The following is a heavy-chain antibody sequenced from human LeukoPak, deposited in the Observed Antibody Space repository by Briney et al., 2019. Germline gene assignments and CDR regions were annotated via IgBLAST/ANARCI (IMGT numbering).Heavy chain of an antibody. Sequence: SETLSLTCAVYGGSLSGYYWSWIRPPPGKGLEWVGEINHSGSTNYNPSLTSRVTISVDTSKNQFSLKLSSVTAADTAVYYCARHIPDYDSSRRAFDIWGQGTMVSVSP. CDR1: GGSLSGYY. V-gene: IGHV4-34*01. CDR2: INHSGST. J-gene: IGHJ3*02. D-gene: IGHD3-22*01. CDR3: ARHIPDYDSSRRAFDI.